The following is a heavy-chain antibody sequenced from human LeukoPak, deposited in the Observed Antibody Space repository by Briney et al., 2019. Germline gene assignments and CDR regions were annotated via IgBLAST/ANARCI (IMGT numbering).Heavy chain of an antibody. CDR2: MNPNSGNT. CDR1: GYTFTTYE. Sequence: ASVKVSCKASGYTFTTYEIIWVRQATGQGLEGMGWMNPNSGNTGYVQKFQGRVAMTTDTSISTAYLELGGLRSEDTAVYFCARGRYGANPLSLWGQGTLVTVSS. V-gene: IGHV1-8*01. D-gene: IGHD4/OR15-4a*01. J-gene: IGHJ3*01. CDR3: ARGRYGANPLSL.